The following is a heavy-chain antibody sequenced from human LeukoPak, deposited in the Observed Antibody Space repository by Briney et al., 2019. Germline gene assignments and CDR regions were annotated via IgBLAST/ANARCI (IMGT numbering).Heavy chain of an antibody. Sequence: GGSLRLSCTASGFTVSSNYMSWVRQAPGKGLEWVSVIYSGGSTYYADSVKGRFTISRDNSKNMLYLQMNSLRAEDTAVYYCARDPNRGYDSSLFDYWGQGTLVTVSS. D-gene: IGHD3-22*01. CDR1: GFTVSSNY. V-gene: IGHV3-66*01. J-gene: IGHJ4*02. CDR2: IYSGGST. CDR3: ARDPNRGYDSSLFDY.